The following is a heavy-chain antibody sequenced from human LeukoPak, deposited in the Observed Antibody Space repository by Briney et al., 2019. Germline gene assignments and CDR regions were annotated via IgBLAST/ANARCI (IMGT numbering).Heavy chain of an antibody. CDR3: ARHLSGTAMAHYFDF. CDR2: VYSSGST. D-gene: IGHD5-18*01. V-gene: IGHV4-39*01. J-gene: IGHJ4*02. Sequence: PSETLSPTCSVSGDSISSARNYWGWIRQSPGKGLEWLASVYSSGSTHSNPSLTSRVSISIDMSKNQFSLKLYSVTASDAAIYYCARHLSGTAMAHYFDFWGQGTLVTVSS. CDR1: GDSISSARNY.